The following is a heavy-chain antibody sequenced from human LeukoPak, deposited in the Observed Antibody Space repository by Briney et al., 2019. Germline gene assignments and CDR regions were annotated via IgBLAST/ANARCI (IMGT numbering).Heavy chain of an antibody. V-gene: IGHV3-7*01. J-gene: IGHJ4*02. CDR2: IKQDGSEK. Sequence: GGSLRLSCAASGFTFSNYWMSWVRQAPGKGLEWVANIKQDGSEKHYGDSVKGRFTISRDNAKNSLYLHMNSLRAEDTAVYFCARAPSYDIQNDYWGQGTLVTVSS. D-gene: IGHD3-9*01. CDR1: GFTFSNYW. CDR3: ARAPSYDIQNDY.